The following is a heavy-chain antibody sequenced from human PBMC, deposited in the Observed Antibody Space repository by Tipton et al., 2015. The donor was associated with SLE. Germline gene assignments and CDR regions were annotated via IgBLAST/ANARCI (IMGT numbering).Heavy chain of an antibody. V-gene: IGHV3-30*03. Sequence: SLRLSCAASGFTFRSYGIHWVRQAPGKGLEWVAVISPDGDNKYYADSVKGRFTISRDNSKNTLYLQMNSLRAEDTAVYYCARDPGWGNYYYYMDVWGKGTTVTVSS. J-gene: IGHJ6*03. D-gene: IGHD7-27*01. CDR1: GFTFRSYG. CDR3: ARDPGWGNYYYYMDV. CDR2: ISPDGDNK.